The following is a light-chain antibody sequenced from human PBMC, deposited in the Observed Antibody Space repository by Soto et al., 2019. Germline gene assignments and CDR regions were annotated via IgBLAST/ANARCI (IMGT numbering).Light chain of an antibody. V-gene: IGKV3-20*01. J-gene: IGKJ1*01. Sequence: EIVLTQSPGTLSLSPGERATLSCRASQSVSNNYLAWYQQKPGQAPRLLIYGASNRATGIPDRFSGSGSGTDFTLIISGVEAEDFAMYYCQQYGDSPWTFGQGTKVDIK. CDR2: GAS. CDR1: QSVSNNY. CDR3: QQYGDSPWT.